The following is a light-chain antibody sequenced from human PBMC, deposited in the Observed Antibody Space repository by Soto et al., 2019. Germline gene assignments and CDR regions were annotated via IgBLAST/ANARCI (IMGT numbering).Light chain of an antibody. Sequence: SYELTQPPSVSVAPGQTARITWGGNNIGSKSVHWYQQKPGQAPVLGVYDDSDRPSGIPERFSGSNSGNTATLTISRVEAGDEADYYCQVWDSSSDHVVFGGGTKLTVL. CDR3: QVWDSSSDHVV. CDR2: DDS. V-gene: IGLV3-21*02. CDR1: NIGSKS. J-gene: IGLJ2*01.